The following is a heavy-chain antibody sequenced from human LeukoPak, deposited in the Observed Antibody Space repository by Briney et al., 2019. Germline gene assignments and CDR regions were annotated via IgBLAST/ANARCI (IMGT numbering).Heavy chain of an antibody. CDR2: IYPGSST. Sequence: GGSLRLSCVVSGFTFSSYGMSWVRQAPGKGLEWVSLIYPGSSTYYGDSVKGRFTISRDNSKNTLHLQMNSLRAEDTAVYYCAREVGSGSYLAHVFDIWGQGTMVTVSS. D-gene: IGHD1-26*01. J-gene: IGHJ3*02. CDR3: AREVGSGSYLAHVFDI. CDR1: GFTFSSYG. V-gene: IGHV3-53*01.